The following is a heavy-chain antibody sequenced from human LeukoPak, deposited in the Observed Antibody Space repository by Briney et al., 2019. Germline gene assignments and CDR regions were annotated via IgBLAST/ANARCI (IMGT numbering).Heavy chain of an antibody. CDR3: ARDRTRAAHEY. J-gene: IGHJ4*02. CDR2: ISGYNGNT. Sequence: GASVKVSCKTSGYTFTSYGTSWVRQAPGQGPEWMGWISGYNGNTNYAQKFQDRVTMTTDTSTSTAYMEVRSLSTDGTPGYYCARDRTRAAHEYWGQGTQVTVSS. CDR1: GYTFTSYG. V-gene: IGHV1-18*01. D-gene: IGHD2-15*01.